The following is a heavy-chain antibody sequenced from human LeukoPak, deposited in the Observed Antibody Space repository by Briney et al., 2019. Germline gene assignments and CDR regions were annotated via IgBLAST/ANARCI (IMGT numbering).Heavy chain of an antibody. CDR1: GFTFSSYW. J-gene: IGHJ4*02. CDR2: INNDGSYT. CDR3: AKTRWSYDSSGYYSDY. Sequence: QSGGSLRLSCAASGFTFSSYWMHWVRQAPGKGLVWVSRINNDGSYTAYADSVKGRFTISRDNSKNTLYLQMNSLRAEDTAVYYCAKTRWSYDSSGYYSDYWGQGTLVTVSS. D-gene: IGHD3-22*01. V-gene: IGHV3-74*01.